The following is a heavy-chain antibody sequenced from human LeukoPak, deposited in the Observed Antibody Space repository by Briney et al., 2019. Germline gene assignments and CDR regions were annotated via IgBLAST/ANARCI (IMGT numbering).Heavy chain of an antibody. CDR2: INPSGGST. CDR3: ATPFYYGSGSYPRPLDY. V-gene: IGHV1-46*01. J-gene: IGHJ4*02. D-gene: IGHD3-10*01. CDR1: GYTFTSYY. Sequence: GASVKVSCKASGYTFTSYYMHWVRQAPGQGLEWMGIINPSGGSTSYAQKFQGRVTMTRDTSTSTVYMELSSLRSEDTAVYYCATPFYYGSGSYPRPLDYWGQGTLVTVSS.